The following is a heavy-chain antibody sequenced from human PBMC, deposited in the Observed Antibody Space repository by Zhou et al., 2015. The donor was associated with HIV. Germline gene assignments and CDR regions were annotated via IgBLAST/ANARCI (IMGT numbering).Heavy chain of an antibody. CDR3: ARVVAAAANYPMGVFDY. CDR2: INAGNGNT. CDR1: GYTFTSYA. Sequence: QVHLMQSGAEVKKPGASVKVSCKTSGYTFTSYAMHWVRQAPGQRLEWMGWINAGNGNTKYSQKFQGRVTITRDTSASTAYMELSSLRSEDTAVYYCARVVAAAANYPMGVFDYWGQGTLVTVSS. V-gene: IGHV1-3*01. J-gene: IGHJ4*02. D-gene: IGHD6-13*01.